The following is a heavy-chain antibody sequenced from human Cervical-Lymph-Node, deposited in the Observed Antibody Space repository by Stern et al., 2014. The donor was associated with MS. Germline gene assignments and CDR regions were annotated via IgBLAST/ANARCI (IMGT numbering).Heavy chain of an antibody. J-gene: IGHJ3*02. CDR1: GFTFTSSA. CDR3: AAEPMYYSDSVGAFDI. D-gene: IGHD3-22*01. CDR2: IVVGSGNT. V-gene: IGHV1-58*01. Sequence: QLVESGPEVKQPGTSVKVSCKASGFTFTSSAVQWVRQARGQRIAWKGWIVVGSGNTNYAQKFQERVTITRDMSTSTAYMELSSLRSEDTAVYYCAAEPMYYSDSVGAFDIWGQGTMVTVSS.